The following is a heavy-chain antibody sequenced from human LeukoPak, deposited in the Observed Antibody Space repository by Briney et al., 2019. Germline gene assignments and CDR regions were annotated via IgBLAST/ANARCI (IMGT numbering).Heavy chain of an antibody. CDR1: GGSINSYY. Sequence: PSETLSLTCTVSGGSINSYYWSWVRQPPGMGLEWIGYVYYSGTTHYNPSLESRVTISVDTSKNQFSLKLNSVTAADTAVYFCARGSPVPDYWGQGTLVTVSS. CDR3: ARGSPVPDY. D-gene: IGHD1-26*01. V-gene: IGHV4-59*01. J-gene: IGHJ4*02. CDR2: VYYSGTT.